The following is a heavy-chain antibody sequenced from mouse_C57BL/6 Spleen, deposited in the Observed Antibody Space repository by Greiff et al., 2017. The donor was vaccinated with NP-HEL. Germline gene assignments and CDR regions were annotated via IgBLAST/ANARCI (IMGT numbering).Heavy chain of an antibody. CDR3: TYSGTWFAY. J-gene: IGHJ3*01. V-gene: IGHV14-1*01. CDR2: IDPEDGDT. Sequence: EVQLQQSGAELVRPGASVKLSCTASGFNIKDYYMYWVKQRPEQGLEWIGRIDPEDGDTEYAPKFQGKATMTADTSSNTAYLQLSSLTSEDTAVYYCTYSGTWFAYWGQGTLVTVSA. D-gene: IGHD4-1*01. CDR1: GFNIKDYY.